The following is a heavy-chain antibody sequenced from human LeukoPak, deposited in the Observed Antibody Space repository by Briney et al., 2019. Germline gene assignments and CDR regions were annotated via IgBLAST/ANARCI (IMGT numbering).Heavy chain of an antibody. CDR2: IYPGDSDA. CDR3: ARQGGRRGVPDY. Sequence: GESLKISCQGSGYSFATYWIAWVRQMPGRGLEWMGIIYPGDSDARYSPSLQGQVTMSADKSITTAYLQRSSLKASDTAIYFCARQGGRRGVPDYWGQGTLVTVSS. J-gene: IGHJ4*02. V-gene: IGHV5-51*01. D-gene: IGHD3-10*01. CDR1: GYSFATYW.